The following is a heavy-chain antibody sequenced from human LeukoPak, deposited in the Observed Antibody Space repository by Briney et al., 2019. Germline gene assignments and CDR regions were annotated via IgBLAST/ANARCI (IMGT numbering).Heavy chain of an antibody. D-gene: IGHD1-26*01. Sequence: GGSLRLSCAASGFTFSSYSMNWVRQAPGKGLEWVSFISSSSAHINYADSVKGRFTISRDNPRNSLYLQMNSLRAEDTAVYYCARDIGGSYTAIDYWGQGTLVTVSS. V-gene: IGHV3-21*01. CDR2: ISSSSAHI. J-gene: IGHJ4*02. CDR1: GFTFSSYS. CDR3: ARDIGGSYTAIDY.